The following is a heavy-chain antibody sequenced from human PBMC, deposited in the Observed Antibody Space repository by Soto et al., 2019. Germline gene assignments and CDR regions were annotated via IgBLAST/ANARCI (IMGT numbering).Heavy chain of an antibody. J-gene: IGHJ5*02. CDR2: ISSNGGST. Sequence: GGSLRLSCSASGFTFCSYAMHWVRQAPGKGLEYVSAISSNGGSTYYADSVKGRFTISRDNSKNTLYLQMSSLRAEDTAVYYCVPEGTVVKDIDWFDPWGQGTLVTVSS. D-gene: IGHD2-15*01. CDR3: VPEGTVVKDIDWFDP. CDR1: GFTFCSYA. V-gene: IGHV3-64D*06.